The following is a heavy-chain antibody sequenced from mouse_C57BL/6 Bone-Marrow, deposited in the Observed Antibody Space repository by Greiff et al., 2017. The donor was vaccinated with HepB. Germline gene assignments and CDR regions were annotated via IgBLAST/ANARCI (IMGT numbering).Heavy chain of an antibody. J-gene: IGHJ4*01. D-gene: IGHD1-1*01. CDR1: GFTFSDYY. CDR2: ISNGGGST. V-gene: IGHV5-12*01. CDR3: ARRSSSYDAMDY. Sequence: EVMLVESGGGLVQPGGSLKLSCAASGFTFSDYYMYWVRQTPEKRLEWVAYISNGGGSTYYPDTVKGRFTISRDNAKNTLYLQMSRLKSEDTAMYYCARRSSSYDAMDYWGQGTSVTVSS.